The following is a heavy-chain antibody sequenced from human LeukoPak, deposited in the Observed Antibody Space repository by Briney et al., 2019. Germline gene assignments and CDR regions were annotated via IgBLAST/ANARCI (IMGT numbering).Heavy chain of an antibody. V-gene: IGHV3-9*03. J-gene: IGHJ5*02. Sequence: GRSLRLSCAASGFTFDDYAMHWVRQAPGKGLEWVSGISWNSGSIGYADSVKGRFTISRDNAKNSLYLQMNSLRAEDMALYYCAKGQERDSALTTPFDPWGQGTLVTVSS. CDR1: GFTFDDYA. CDR2: ISWNSGSI. CDR3: AKGQERDSALTTPFDP. D-gene: IGHD2-15*01.